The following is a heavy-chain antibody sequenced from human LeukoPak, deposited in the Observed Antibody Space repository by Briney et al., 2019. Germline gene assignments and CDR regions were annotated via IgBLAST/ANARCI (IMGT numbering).Heavy chain of an antibody. J-gene: IGHJ5*02. Sequence: ASVKVSCKASGYTFTSYDNNWVRQATGQGLEWMGWMNPNSGNTGYAQKFQGRVTMTRNTSISTAYMELSSLRSEDTAVYYCARGFAYYYGSGSYYSNRPNWFDPWGQGTLVTVSS. CDR1: GYTFTSYD. CDR3: ARGFAYYYGSGSYYSNRPNWFDP. D-gene: IGHD3-10*01. CDR2: MNPNSGNT. V-gene: IGHV1-8*01.